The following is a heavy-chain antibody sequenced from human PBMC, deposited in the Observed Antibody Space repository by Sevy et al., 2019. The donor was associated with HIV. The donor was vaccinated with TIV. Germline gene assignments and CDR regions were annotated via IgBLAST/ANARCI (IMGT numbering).Heavy chain of an antibody. D-gene: IGHD1-26*01. CDR2: ISSSSRTM. J-gene: IGHJ4*02. CDR3: ARHIAIVGATGFDY. Sequence: GGSLSLSCAASGFSFSSYSMNWVRQPPGKGLEWVSFISSSSRTMYYADSVKGRFTISRDNAKKSLSLQMSSLRDEDTAMYYCARHIAIVGATGFDYWGQGTLVTVSS. V-gene: IGHV3-48*02. CDR1: GFSFSSYS.